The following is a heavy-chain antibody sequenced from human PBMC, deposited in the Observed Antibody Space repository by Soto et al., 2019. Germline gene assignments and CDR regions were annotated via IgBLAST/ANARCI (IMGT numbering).Heavy chain of an antibody. D-gene: IGHD3-22*01. CDR1: GASITSYQ. CDR3: ARDSSGYYWFDP. J-gene: IGHJ5*02. V-gene: IGHV4-59*01. Sequence: QVQLQESGPGLVKPSETLSLTCTVSGASITSYQWSWIRQSPGKGLEWIGNIYYSGSTNYNPSLKSRVTISVDTSKYQFSLKLSSVTAADTAVYYCARDSSGYYWFDPWGQGTQVTVSS. CDR2: IYYSGST.